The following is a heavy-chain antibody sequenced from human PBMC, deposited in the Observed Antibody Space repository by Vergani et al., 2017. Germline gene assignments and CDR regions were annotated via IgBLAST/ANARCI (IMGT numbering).Heavy chain of an antibody. CDR1: GFTFSSYA. V-gene: IGHV3-23*01. J-gene: IGHJ6*02. D-gene: IGHD2-21*01. CDR3: AKARDPNCKGGNCCSYYYGLSL. CDR2: ISGSGGNT. Sequence: EVQLLESGGNLIQPGGSLRLSCGASGFTFSSYAMTWVRLAPGKGLQWVSAISGSGGNTFYTDSVKGRFTISRDNSKDTLYLQMNSLRVEDTAIYYCAKARDPNCKGGNCCSYYYGLSLWGQGTTVTVSS.